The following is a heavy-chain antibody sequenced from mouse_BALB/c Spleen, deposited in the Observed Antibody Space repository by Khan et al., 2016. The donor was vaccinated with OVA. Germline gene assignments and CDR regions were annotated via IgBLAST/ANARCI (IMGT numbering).Heavy chain of an antibody. CDR3: ARIYRSDFDY. CDR2: INPHIGET. D-gene: IGHD1-1*01. V-gene: IGHV1-20*02. CDR1: GYSFTGYF. J-gene: IGHJ2*01. Sequence: VQLKQSGPELVKPGASVKISCKASGYSFTGYFMNWVMQSPGKSLEWIGRINPHIGETFYNQKFKGKATLTVDESSSTAHLELRSLASEESAVYYCARIYRSDFDYWGQGTTLTVSS.